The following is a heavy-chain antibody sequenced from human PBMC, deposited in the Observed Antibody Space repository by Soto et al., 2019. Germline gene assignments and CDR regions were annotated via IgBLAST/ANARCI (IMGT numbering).Heavy chain of an antibody. CDR3: CADGTNYGLFDY. CDR2: IKSKLRDGET. CDR1: GFRFSDAW. Sequence: GGSLRLSCAASGFRFSDAWMTWVRQVPGRGLEWVGRIKSKLRDGETDYAAAVKGRFTISRDDSKSTLYLHMHSLTAEDTAVYYCCADGTNYGLFDYWGQGTTVTVSS. D-gene: IGHD1-1*01. V-gene: IGHV3-15*01. J-gene: IGHJ4*02.